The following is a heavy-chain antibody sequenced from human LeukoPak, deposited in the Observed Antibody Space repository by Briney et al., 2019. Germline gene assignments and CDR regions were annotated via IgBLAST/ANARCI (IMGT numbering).Heavy chain of an antibody. J-gene: IGHJ5*02. CDR3: ARVRGDYYGSGIGNWFDP. Sequence: SETLSLTCAVYGGSFSSYYWSWIRQPPGKGLEWIGEIKHSGSTNYNPSLKSRVTISVDTSKNQFALKLSSVTAADTAGYYCARVRGDYYGSGIGNWFDPWGQGTLVTVSS. D-gene: IGHD3-10*01. CDR2: IKHSGST. CDR1: GGSFSSYY. V-gene: IGHV4-34*01.